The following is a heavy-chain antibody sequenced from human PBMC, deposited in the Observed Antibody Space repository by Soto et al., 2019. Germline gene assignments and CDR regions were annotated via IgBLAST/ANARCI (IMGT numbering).Heavy chain of an antibody. CDR1: GYSFTSYW. V-gene: IGHV5-51*01. J-gene: IGHJ6*02. CDR2: IYPGDSDT. CDR3: ARLDYCISTSCYVNYYYGMDV. Sequence: PGESLKISCKGSGYSFTSYWIGWVRQMPGKGLEWMGIIYPGDSDTRYSPSFQGQVTISADKSISTAYLQWSSLKASDTAMYYCARLDYCISTSCYVNYYYGMDVWGQGTTVTVSS. D-gene: IGHD2-2*01.